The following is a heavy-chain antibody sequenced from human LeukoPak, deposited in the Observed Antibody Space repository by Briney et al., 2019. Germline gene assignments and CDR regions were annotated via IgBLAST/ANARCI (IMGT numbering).Heavy chain of an antibody. D-gene: IGHD6-19*01. CDR1: GGSFSGYY. CDR2: INHSGST. CDR3: ARQYSSGWPPHY. J-gene: IGHJ4*02. V-gene: IGHV4-34*01. Sequence: PSETLSLTCAVYGGSFSGYYWSWIRQPPGKGLEWIGEINHSGSTNYNPSLKSRVTISVDTSKNQFSLKLSSVTAADTAVYYCARQYSSGWPPHYWGQGTLVTVFS.